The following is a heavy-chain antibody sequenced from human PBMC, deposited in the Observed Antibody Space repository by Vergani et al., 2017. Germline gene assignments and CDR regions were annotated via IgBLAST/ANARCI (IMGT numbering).Heavy chain of an antibody. J-gene: IGHJ4*02. Sequence: EVHLVESGGGVVQPGGSLRLSCAASGFTFDDYAMHWVRQAPGKGLEWVSLISGDGGSTYYADSVKGRFTISRDNSKNTLYLQMNSLRAEDTAVYYCAKDGAWGWLQFPPDYWGQGTLVTVSS. CDR2: ISGDGGST. D-gene: IGHD5-24*01. V-gene: IGHV3-43*02. CDR1: GFTFDDYA. CDR3: AKDGAWGWLQFPPDY.